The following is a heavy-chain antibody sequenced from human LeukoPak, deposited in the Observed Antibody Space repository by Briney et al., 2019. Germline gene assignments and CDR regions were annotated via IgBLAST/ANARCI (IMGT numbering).Heavy chain of an antibody. CDR1: GYTFTGYY. CDR2: INPNSGGT. V-gene: IGHV1-2*02. CDR3: ARGACRSSSSKVPY. J-gene: IGHJ4*02. D-gene: IGHD6-6*01. Sequence: ASVKVSCKASGYTFTGYYMHWVRQAPGQGLEWMGWINPNSGGTNYAQKVQGRVTMTRDTSISTAYMELSRLRSDDTAVYYCARGACRSSSSKVPYGDQGPLATAPS.